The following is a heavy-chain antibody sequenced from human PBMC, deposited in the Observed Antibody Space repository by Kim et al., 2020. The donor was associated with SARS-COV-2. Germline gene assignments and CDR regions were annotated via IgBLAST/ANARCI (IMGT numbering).Heavy chain of an antibody. CDR3: ARDRYGSSWHYGIGGWGWYYYGMDV. D-gene: IGHD6-13*01. J-gene: IGHJ6*02. Sequence: GGSLRLSCAASGFTFSSYGMHWVRQAPGKGLEWVAVIWYDGSNKYYADSVKGRFTISRDNSKNTLYLQMNSLRAEDTAVYYCARDRYGSSWHYGIGGWGWYYYGMDVWGQGTTVTVSS. CDR1: GFTFSSYG. CDR2: IWYDGSNK. V-gene: IGHV3-33*01.